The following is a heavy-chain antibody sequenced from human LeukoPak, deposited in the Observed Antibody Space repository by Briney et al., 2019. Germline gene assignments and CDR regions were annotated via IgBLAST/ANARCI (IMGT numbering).Heavy chain of an antibody. CDR2: FDPEDGET. J-gene: IGHJ5*02. CDR3: ATGSSSWGNWFDP. V-gene: IGHV1-24*01. Sequence: ASVKVSCKASGYTFTGYYMHWVRQAPGKGLEWMGGFDPEDGETIYAQKFQGRVTMTEDTSTDTAYMELSSLRSEDTAVYYCATGSSSWGNWFDPWGQGTLVTVSS. D-gene: IGHD6-13*01. CDR1: GYTFTGYY.